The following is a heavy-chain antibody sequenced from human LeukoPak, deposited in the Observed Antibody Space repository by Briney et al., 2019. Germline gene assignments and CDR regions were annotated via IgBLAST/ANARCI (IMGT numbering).Heavy chain of an antibody. D-gene: IGHD3-16*01. Sequence: SETLSLTCAVYGGSFRGYYWSWVRQPPGKGLEWIGEINHSGSSNYNPSLKSRVTISVDTSKNQFSLHLSSVTAADTAVYYCTRGPEGWLIPYYMDVWGKGTTVTISS. CDR3: TRGPEGWLIPYYMDV. CDR2: INHSGSS. CDR1: GGSFRGYY. J-gene: IGHJ6*03. V-gene: IGHV4-34*01.